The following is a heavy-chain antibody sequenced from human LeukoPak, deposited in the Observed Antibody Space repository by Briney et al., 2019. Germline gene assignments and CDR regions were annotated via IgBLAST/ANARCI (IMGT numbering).Heavy chain of an antibody. CDR3: ARHTTVGGSLRFDY. Sequence: GESLKISCKGSGYGFSSYWIGWVRQMPGKGRGYMGIICPGDSDTRYSQSLQGQVTISADKSITTAYLQWSSLKASDTAMYYCARHTTVGGSLRFDYWGQGTLVSVSS. CDR1: GYGFSSYW. D-gene: IGHD4-23*01. V-gene: IGHV5-51*01. CDR2: ICPGDSDT. J-gene: IGHJ4*02.